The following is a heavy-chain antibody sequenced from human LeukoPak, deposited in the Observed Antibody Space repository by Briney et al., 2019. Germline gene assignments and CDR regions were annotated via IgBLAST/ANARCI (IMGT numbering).Heavy chain of an antibody. J-gene: IGHJ4*02. CDR2: ISAYNGNT. D-gene: IGHD2-15*01. CDR3: ARDRILVVAAIPFDY. Sequence: ASVKASCKASGYTFTSYGISWVRQAPGQGLEWMGWISAYNGNTNYAQKLQGRVTMTTDTSTSTAYMELRSLRSDDTAVYYCARDRILVVAAIPFDYWGQGTLVTVSS. V-gene: IGHV1-18*01. CDR1: GYTFTSYG.